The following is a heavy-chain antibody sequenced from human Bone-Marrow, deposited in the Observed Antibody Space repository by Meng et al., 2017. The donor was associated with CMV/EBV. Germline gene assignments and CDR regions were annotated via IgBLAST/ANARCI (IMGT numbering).Heavy chain of an antibody. J-gene: IGHJ6*02. CDR2: IIPILGIA. Sequence: SVKVSCKASGGTFSSYTISWVRQAPGQGLEWMGRIIPILGIANYAQKFQGRVTITADKSTSTAYMELSSLRSEDTAVYYCARNTIFGVVRPYGMDVWGQGTTVTFSS. CDR1: GGTFSSYT. D-gene: IGHD3-3*01. V-gene: IGHV1-69*02. CDR3: ARNTIFGVVRPYGMDV.